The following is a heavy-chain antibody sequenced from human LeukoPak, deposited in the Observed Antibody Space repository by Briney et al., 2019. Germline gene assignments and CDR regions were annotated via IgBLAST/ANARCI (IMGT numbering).Heavy chain of an antibody. V-gene: IGHV4-59*01. D-gene: IGHD7-27*01. CDR3: ARTQNWGYFDY. J-gene: IGHJ4*02. Sequence: PSETLSLTCTVSGGSISPYYWSWIRQAPGKGLEWIAYIHYTGTAKYNPSLESRITISVDTSTNQFSLGLSPVTAADTAVYYCARTQNWGYFDYWGQGTLVTVSS. CDR2: IHYTGTA. CDR1: GGSISPYY.